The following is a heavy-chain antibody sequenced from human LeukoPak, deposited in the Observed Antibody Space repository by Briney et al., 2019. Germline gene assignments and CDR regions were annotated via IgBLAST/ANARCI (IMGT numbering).Heavy chain of an antibody. Sequence: GGSLRLSCAASGFTFSSYGMHWVRQAPGKGLDWVAVISNDGSKEYYADSVKGRFTISRDNSKNTLSLQVSSLRTEDTAVYYCAKDRYSYAFEYSDSWGQGTLVTVSS. J-gene: IGHJ4*02. D-gene: IGHD5-18*01. CDR2: ISNDGSKE. V-gene: IGHV3-30*18. CDR3: AKDRYSYAFEYSDS. CDR1: GFTFSSYG.